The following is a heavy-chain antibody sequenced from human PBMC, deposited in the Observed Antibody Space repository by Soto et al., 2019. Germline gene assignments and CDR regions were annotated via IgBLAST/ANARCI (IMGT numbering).Heavy chain of an antibody. D-gene: IGHD4-17*01. CDR3: AKAATTVPGL. J-gene: IGHJ4*02. V-gene: IGHV3-30*18. CDR2: ISYDGSNK. CDR1: GFTFSSYG. Sequence: QVQLVESGGGVVQPGRSLRLSCAASGFTFSSYGMHWVRQAPGKGLEWVAVISYDGSNKYYADSVKGRFTISRDNSKNTLYLQMNSPRAEDTAVYYCAKAATTVPGLWGQGTLVTVSS.